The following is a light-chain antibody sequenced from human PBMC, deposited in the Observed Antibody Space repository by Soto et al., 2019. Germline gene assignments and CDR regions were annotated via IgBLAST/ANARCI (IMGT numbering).Light chain of an antibody. V-gene: IGKV1-39*01. CDR3: QQSYSTPPT. Sequence: DIQMTQSPSSLSASVGDRVTITGRASQSISSYLNWYQQKPGKAPKLQIYAASSLQSGVPSRFSGSGSGTDLTLTISSLQPEDFATYYCQQSYSTPPTFGGGTKVEIK. CDR2: AAS. CDR1: QSISSY. J-gene: IGKJ4*01.